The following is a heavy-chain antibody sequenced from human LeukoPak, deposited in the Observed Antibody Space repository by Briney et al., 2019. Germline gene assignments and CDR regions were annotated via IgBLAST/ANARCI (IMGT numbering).Heavy chain of an antibody. V-gene: IGHV3-74*01. D-gene: IGHD5-12*01. Sequence: GGSLRLSCAASGFTFSNYWMHWVRQAPGKGLVWVSRINGDGSSTSYADSVKGRFTISRDNAKNTLYLQMNSLRAEDTAVYYCARDSARTDSGYDPDFDYWGQGTLVTVSS. CDR1: GFTFSNYW. CDR2: INGDGSST. J-gene: IGHJ4*02. CDR3: ARDSARTDSGYDPDFDY.